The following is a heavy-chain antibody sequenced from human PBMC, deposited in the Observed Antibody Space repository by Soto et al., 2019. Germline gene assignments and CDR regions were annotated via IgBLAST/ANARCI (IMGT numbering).Heavy chain of an antibody. V-gene: IGHV2-5*02. CDR3: ARSLWFGELH. J-gene: IGHJ4*02. Sequence: QITLKESGPTLVKPTQTLTLTCSFSGLSLSTTGVGVGWIRKSPGKALEWLAIIYWDNDKRYSPSLKSRVTITKDTSKTPVVLTVTNMAPVDTGTYYCARSLWFGELHWSPGALVTVSS. CDR2: IYWDNDK. CDR1: GLSLSTTGVG. D-gene: IGHD3-10*01.